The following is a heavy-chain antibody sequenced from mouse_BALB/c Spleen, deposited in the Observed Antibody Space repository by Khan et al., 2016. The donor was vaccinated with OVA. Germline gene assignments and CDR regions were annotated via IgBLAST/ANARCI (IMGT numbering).Heavy chain of an antibody. CDR3: ARTARIKY. Sequence: VPLLASGPGLVKPSQSLSLTCTVTGYSITCGYGWNWIRQFPGNKLEWMVYIRYSGSTNYNPSLTSRFSITRDTSKNHCCLPLNSVNTEDTATYYCARTARIKYWGQGTTLTVSS. CDR1: GYSITCGYG. V-gene: IGHV3-1*02. J-gene: IGHJ2*01. CDR2: IRYSGST. D-gene: IGHD1-2*01.